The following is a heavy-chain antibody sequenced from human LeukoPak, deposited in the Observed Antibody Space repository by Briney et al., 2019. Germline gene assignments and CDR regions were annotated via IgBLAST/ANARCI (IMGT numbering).Heavy chain of an antibody. Sequence: SVKVSCKASGGTFSSYAISWVRQAPGQGLEWMGRIIPIFGTANYAQKFQGRVTITTDESTSTAYMELSSLRSEDTAVYYCARAGDYGDYVFCYWGQGTLVTVSS. CDR3: ARAGDYGDYVFCY. CDR1: GGTFSSYA. J-gene: IGHJ4*02. CDR2: IIPIFGTA. V-gene: IGHV1-69*05. D-gene: IGHD4-17*01.